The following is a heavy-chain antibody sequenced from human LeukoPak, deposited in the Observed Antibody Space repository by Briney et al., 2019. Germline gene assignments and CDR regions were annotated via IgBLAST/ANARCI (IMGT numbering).Heavy chain of an antibody. Sequence: GGSLRLSCAASGFTFSSYEMNWVRQAPGKGLEWVSFTTGSSNTIYYADSVKGRFTISRDNAKNSLYLQMSSLRDEDTAVYYCARGPAAAIDYWGQGTLVTVSS. CDR2: TTGSSNTI. CDR3: ARGPAAAIDY. CDR1: GFTFSSYE. V-gene: IGHV3-48*02. J-gene: IGHJ4*02. D-gene: IGHD2-2*01.